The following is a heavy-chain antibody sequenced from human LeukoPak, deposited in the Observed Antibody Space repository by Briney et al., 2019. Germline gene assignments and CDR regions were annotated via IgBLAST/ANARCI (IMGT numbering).Heavy chain of an antibody. J-gene: IGHJ4*02. CDR1: GDSIISNTFS. D-gene: IGHD5-18*01. Sequence: RPSETLSLTCTVSGDSIISNTFSWGWIRQPPGKGLEWIGNVSYTGDTYYNPSLKSRVTMSADTSKNQFSLKVNSVTAADTALYFCVRVDGSGYSPYWGQGTLVTVSS. CDR3: VRVDGSGYSPY. V-gene: IGHV4-39*01. CDR2: VSYTGDT.